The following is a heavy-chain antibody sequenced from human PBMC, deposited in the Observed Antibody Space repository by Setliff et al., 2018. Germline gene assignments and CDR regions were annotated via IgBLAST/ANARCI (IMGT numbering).Heavy chain of an antibody. CDR1: GYSMSSGYY. V-gene: IGHV4-38-2*01. Sequence: SETLSLTCAVSGYSMSSGYYWGWIRQPPGKGLEWIGSINHSGSTYYNPSLKSRVSISVDTSNNQFSLRLSSVTATDTAVYYCARGRRITMIVVPPGVFDIWGQGTMVTVSS. CDR2: INHSGST. CDR3: ARGRRITMIVVPPGVFDI. J-gene: IGHJ3*02. D-gene: IGHD3-22*01.